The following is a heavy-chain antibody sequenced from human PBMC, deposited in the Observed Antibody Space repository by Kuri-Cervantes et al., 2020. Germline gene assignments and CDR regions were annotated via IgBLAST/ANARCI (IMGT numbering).Heavy chain of an antibody. D-gene: IGHD6-19*01. CDR1: GYIFTNYY. CDR3: ARERIAVAGQLDY. Sequence: ASVKVSCKTSGYIFTNYYIHWVRQAPGQGLEWMGWINPNSGGTNYAQKFQGRVTMTRDTSISTAYMELSRLRSDDTAVYYCARERIAVAGQLDYWGQGTLVTVSS. V-gene: IGHV1-2*02. CDR2: INPNSGGT. J-gene: IGHJ4*02.